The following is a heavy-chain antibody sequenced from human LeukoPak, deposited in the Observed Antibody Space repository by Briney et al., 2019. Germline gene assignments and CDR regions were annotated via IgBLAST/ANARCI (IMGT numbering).Heavy chain of an antibody. CDR2: TSGYNGKT. Sequence: GASVKVSCKASGYTFRSYGINWVRQAPGQGLERMGWTSGYNGKTDYAQKLQGRVTMTTDTSTSTAYMELRNLTSEDTAIYYCASASGTRYYGLDVWAQGTTVTVSS. CDR1: GYTFRSYG. J-gene: IGHJ6*02. CDR3: ASASGTRYYGLDV. V-gene: IGHV1-18*01. D-gene: IGHD1-1*01.